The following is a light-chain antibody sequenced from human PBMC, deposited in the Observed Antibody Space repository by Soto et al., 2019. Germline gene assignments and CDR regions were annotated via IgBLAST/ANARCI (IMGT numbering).Light chain of an antibody. J-gene: IGKJ2*01. CDR2: GAS. CDR1: QSLRSNS. CDR3: SHYGSSPLYI. V-gene: IGKV3-20*01. Sequence: IVLTQSPGTLSLSPGERVTLSCRASQSLRSNSLTWYQQKPGQAPRVLIYGASNRASDIPDRISGSGSGTDFSLTISRLEPEDFAVYYCSHYGSSPLYICGQGTKLQIK.